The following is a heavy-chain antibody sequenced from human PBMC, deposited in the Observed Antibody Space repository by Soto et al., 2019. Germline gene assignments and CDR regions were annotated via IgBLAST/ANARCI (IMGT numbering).Heavy chain of an antibody. CDR1: GFTFSSYS. CDR2: ISSSSSYI. CDR3: ASSVTTFHYFDY. D-gene: IGHD4-17*01. Sequence: EVQMVESGGGLVKPGGSLRLSCAASGFTFSSYSMNWVRQAPGKGLEWVSSISSSSSYIYYADSVKGRFTISRDNAKNSLYLQMNSLRAEDTAVYYCASSVTTFHYFDYWGQGTLVTVSS. V-gene: IGHV3-21*01. J-gene: IGHJ4*02.